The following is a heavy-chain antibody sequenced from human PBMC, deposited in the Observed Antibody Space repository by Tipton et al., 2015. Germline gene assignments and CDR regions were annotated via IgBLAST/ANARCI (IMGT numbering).Heavy chain of an antibody. D-gene: IGHD3-16*01. CDR3: ARIRGRYVMDY. CDR2: ISYSGTT. V-gene: IGHV4-61*05. J-gene: IGHJ4*02. CDR1: GGSVSTSNYY. Sequence: GSLRLSCTVSGGSVSTSNYYWGWIRQSPGKGLEWIGYISYSGTTNYNPSLKSRVTISVDTSKNQFFLNLSSVTAADTAVYYCARIRGRYVMDYWGQGTLVTVSS.